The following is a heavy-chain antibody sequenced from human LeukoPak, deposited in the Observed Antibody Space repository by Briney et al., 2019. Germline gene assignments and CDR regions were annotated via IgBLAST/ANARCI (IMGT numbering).Heavy chain of an antibody. Sequence: PGGSLRLSCEASGFTFSSYAMSWVRQAPGKGLEWVSVISGTGGSTYYADSVKGRFTISRDNSQNTLYLQMNSLRAEDTAVYYCAREGNLYFDYWGQGTLLTVSS. CDR3: AREGNLYFDY. D-gene: IGHD1-14*01. V-gene: IGHV3-23*01. CDR2: ISGTGGST. CDR1: GFTFSSYA. J-gene: IGHJ4*02.